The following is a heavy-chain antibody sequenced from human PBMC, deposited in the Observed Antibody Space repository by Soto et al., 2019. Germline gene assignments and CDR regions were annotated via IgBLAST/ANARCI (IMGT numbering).Heavy chain of an antibody. V-gene: IGHV4-59*01. Sequence: SETLSLTCTVSGGSISSYYWSWIRQPPGKGLEWIGYNYYSGSTNYNPSLKSQVTISVDTSKNQFSLKLSSVTAADTAVYYCARASNYETSYYYYYMDVWGKGTTVTVSS. D-gene: IGHD4-4*01. CDR2: NYYSGST. J-gene: IGHJ6*03. CDR3: ARASNYETSYYYYYMDV. CDR1: GGSISSYY.